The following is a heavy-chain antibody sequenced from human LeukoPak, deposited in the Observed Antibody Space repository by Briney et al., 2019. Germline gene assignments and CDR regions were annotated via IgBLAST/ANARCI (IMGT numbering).Heavy chain of an antibody. CDR1: GFTFSAYA. Sequence: GGSLRLSCAASGFTFSAYAMGWVRQAPGKGLEWVSSIKGGGGDPFYAGSVKGRFTISRDNSKNTLFLQLDSLRAEDTAVYYCAKGGHDFNPFYWWGQGTLVTVSS. CDR3: AKGGHDFNPFYW. J-gene: IGHJ4*02. V-gene: IGHV3-23*01. D-gene: IGHD2-21*02. CDR2: IKGGGGDP.